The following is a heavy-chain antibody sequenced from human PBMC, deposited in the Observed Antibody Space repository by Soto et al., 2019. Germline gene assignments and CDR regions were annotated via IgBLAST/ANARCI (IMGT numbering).Heavy chain of an antibody. CDR2: IYTSGST. J-gene: IGHJ4*02. Sequence: TLSLTCTVSGGSISSYYWSWIRQPAGKGLEWIGRIYTSGSTNYNPSLKSRVTMSVDTSKNQFSLKLSSVTAADTAVYYCARGPDDYGDYYFDYWGQGTLVTVSS. CDR1: GGSISSYY. CDR3: ARGPDDYGDYYFDY. V-gene: IGHV4-4*07. D-gene: IGHD4-17*01.